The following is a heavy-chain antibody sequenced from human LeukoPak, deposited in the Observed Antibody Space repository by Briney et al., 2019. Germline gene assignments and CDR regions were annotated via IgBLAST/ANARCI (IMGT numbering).Heavy chain of an antibody. J-gene: IGHJ4*02. Sequence: GSSMKVPCKASGGTFSSYTISWVRQAPGQGLEWMGRIIPILGIANYAQKFQGRVTITADKSTSTAYMELSSLRSEDTAVYYCASLPLGIAAAGTDYWGQGTLVTVSS. D-gene: IGHD6-13*01. CDR2: IIPILGIA. CDR1: GGTFSSYT. V-gene: IGHV1-69*02. CDR3: ASLPLGIAAAGTDY.